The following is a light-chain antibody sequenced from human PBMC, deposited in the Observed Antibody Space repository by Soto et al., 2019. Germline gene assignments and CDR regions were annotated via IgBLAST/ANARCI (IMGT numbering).Light chain of an antibody. CDR2: GAS. CDR3: QQYGSSPPYT. CDR1: QSVSSIY. Sequence: EIVLTQSPGTLSLSPGERATLSCRASQSVSSIYLAWYQQKPGQAPRLLIYGASSRATGIPDRFSGSGSGTDFPLTISRLEPEDFAVYYCQQYGSSPPYTFGQGTKLDIK. V-gene: IGKV3-20*01. J-gene: IGKJ2*01.